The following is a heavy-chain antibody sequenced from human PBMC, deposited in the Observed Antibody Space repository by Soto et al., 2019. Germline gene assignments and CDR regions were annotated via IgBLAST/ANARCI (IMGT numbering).Heavy chain of an antibody. V-gene: IGHV1-18*04. Sequence: ASVKVSCKPSGYTFTSCGFSWVRQAPGQGPEWMGWISTWNDGKTDAQKFRGRVTMTTDTSTSTAYMELRSLRSDDTAVYYCARLNSDYAVDYWGQGTLVTVSS. CDR3: ARLNSDYAVDY. CDR1: GYTFTSCG. CDR2: ISTWNDGK. D-gene: IGHD5-12*01. J-gene: IGHJ4*02.